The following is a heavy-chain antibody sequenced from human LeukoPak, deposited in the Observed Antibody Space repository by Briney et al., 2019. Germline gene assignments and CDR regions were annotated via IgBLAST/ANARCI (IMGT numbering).Heavy chain of an antibody. D-gene: IGHD3-10*01. J-gene: IGHJ5*02. CDR2: IYYSGGN. CDR1: GGSISSRGYY. Sequence: PSETLSLTCAVSGGSISSRGYYWSWIRQPLGKGLEWIGSIYYSGGNYYNPSLKSRVTISVDTSKNQFSLKLSSVTAADTAVYYCARGAFEYITMVRGVISWFDPWGQGTLVTVSS. V-gene: IGHV4-39*07. CDR3: ARGAFEYITMVRGVISWFDP.